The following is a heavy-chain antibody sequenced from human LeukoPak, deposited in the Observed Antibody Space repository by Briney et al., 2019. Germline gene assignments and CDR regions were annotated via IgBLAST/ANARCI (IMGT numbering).Heavy chain of an antibody. Sequence: GGSLRLSCAASGFTFSSYWMSWVRQAPGKGLEWVANIRQDGSEKYYVDSVKGRFTISRDNAKNSLYLQMNSLRAEDTAVYYCAREVVDDFWSGNYYYYMDVWGKGTTVTVSS. D-gene: IGHD3-3*01. CDR1: GFTFSSYW. CDR2: IRQDGSEK. V-gene: IGHV3-7*01. J-gene: IGHJ6*03. CDR3: AREVVDDFWSGNYYYYMDV.